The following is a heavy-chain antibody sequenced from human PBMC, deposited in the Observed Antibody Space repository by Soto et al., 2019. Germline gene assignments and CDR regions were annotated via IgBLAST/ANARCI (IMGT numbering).Heavy chain of an antibody. V-gene: IGHV1-18*01. CDR2: ISAYNGNT. CDR1: GYTFTSYG. Sequence: ASVKVSCKASGYTFTSYGISWVRQAPGQGLEWMGWISAYNGNTNYAQKLQGRVTMTTDTSTSTAYMELSSLRSEDTAVYYRASSLAGAGFDYWGQGTLVTVSS. J-gene: IGHJ4*02. D-gene: IGHD6-19*01. CDR3: ASSLAGAGFDY.